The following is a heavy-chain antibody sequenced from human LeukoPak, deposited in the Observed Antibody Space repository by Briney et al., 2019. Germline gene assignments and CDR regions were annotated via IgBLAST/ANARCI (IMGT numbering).Heavy chain of an antibody. D-gene: IGHD5-18*01. Sequence: ASVKVSCKASGYTFTSYDINWVRQATGQGLEWMGWMNPNSGDTGYAQKFQGRVTMTRNTSISTAYMELSGLRSEDTAVYYCARGVGGYSYRYWFDPWGQGTLVTVSS. CDR1: GYTFTSYD. CDR2: MNPNSGDT. V-gene: IGHV1-8*01. CDR3: ARGVGGYSYRYWFDP. J-gene: IGHJ5*02.